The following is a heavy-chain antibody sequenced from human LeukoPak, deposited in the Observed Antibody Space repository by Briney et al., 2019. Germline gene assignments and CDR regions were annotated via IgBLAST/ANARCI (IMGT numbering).Heavy chain of an antibody. V-gene: IGHV1-3*01. CDR3: ARGYSYGYYYFDY. CDR2: INAGNGNA. J-gene: IGHJ4*02. CDR1: GYTFTSYA. D-gene: IGHD5-18*01. Sequence: ASVKVSCKASGYTFTSYAMHWVRQAPGQRLEWMGWINAGNGNAKYSQKFQGRVTITRDTSASTAYMELSSLRSEDTAVYYCARGYSYGYYYFDYWGQGTLVTVSS.